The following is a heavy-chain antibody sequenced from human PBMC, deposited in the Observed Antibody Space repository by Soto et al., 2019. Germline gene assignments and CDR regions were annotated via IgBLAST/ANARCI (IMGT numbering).Heavy chain of an antibody. J-gene: IGHJ4*02. CDR3: ARDLPAEDY. Sequence: QVQLVQSGAEVKKPGASVKVSWKASGYTFTSYGISWGRQAPGQGLEWMGGIGAYKGNTNYAQKLQGRVTMTTDTSKSTVYMELSNQRSVDTSVYYCARDLPAEDYWGQGTLVTVSS. CDR1: GYTFTSYG. CDR2: IGAYKGNT. V-gene: IGHV1-18*01.